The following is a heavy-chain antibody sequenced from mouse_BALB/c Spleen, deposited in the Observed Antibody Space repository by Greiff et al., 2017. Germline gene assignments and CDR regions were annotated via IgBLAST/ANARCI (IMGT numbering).Heavy chain of an antibody. J-gene: IGHJ3*01. Sequence: QVQLQQSGSELRSPGASGKLSCKAFDSDVVPIAYMSWVRQKPGHGFEWIGDILPSIGRTIYGEKFEDRATLDADTVPNTAYLELNSLTSEDSAIYYCAREDDGRFAYWGQGTLVTVSA. D-gene: IGHD2-12*01. CDR3: AREDDGRFAY. CDR2: ILPSIGRT. V-gene: IGHV15-2*02. CDR1: DSDVVPIAY.